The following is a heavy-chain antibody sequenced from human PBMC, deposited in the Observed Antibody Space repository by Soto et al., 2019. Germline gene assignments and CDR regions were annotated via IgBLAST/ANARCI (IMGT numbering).Heavy chain of an antibody. CDR3: ARGLRDCSSSSCYYWFDP. CDR2: INPNTGNT. Sequence: ASVKVSCTASGYTFINYDINWVRQATGQGLEWLGWINPNTGNTGYGQKFQGRVTMTRNNSITTVYMELSSLRSEDTAVYYCARGLRDCSSSSCYYWFDPWGQGTLVTVSS. V-gene: IGHV1-8*01. J-gene: IGHJ5*02. D-gene: IGHD2-2*01. CDR1: GYTFINYD.